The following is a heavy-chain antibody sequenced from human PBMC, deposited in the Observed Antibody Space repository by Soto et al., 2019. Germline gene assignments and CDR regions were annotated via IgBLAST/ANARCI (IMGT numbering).Heavy chain of an antibody. Sequence: GGSLRLSCAASGFTFSSYGMHWVRQAPGKGLEWVAVIWYDGSNKYYADSVKGRFTISRDNSKNTLYLQMNSLRAEDTAVYYCARDLWSIAAAGDAFDIWGQGTMVTVSS. D-gene: IGHD6-13*01. CDR3: ARDLWSIAAAGDAFDI. CDR1: GFTFSSYG. J-gene: IGHJ3*02. CDR2: IWYDGSNK. V-gene: IGHV3-33*01.